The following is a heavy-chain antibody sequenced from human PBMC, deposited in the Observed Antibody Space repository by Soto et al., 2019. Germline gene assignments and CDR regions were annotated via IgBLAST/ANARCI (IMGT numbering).Heavy chain of an antibody. CDR3: AKDLLRFLEWLGVVDY. CDR2: ISYDGSNK. D-gene: IGHD3-3*01. CDR1: GFTFSSYG. Sequence: QVQLVESGVGVVQPGRSLRLSCAASGFTFSSYGMHWVRQAPGKGLEWVAVISYDGSNKYYADSVKGRFTISRDNSKNTLYLQMNSLRAEDTAVYYCAKDLLRFLEWLGVVDYWGQGTLVTVSS. V-gene: IGHV3-30*18. J-gene: IGHJ4*02.